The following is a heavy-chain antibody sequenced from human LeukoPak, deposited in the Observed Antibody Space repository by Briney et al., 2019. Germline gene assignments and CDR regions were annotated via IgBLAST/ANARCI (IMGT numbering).Heavy chain of an antibody. J-gene: IGHJ4*02. V-gene: IGHV1-2*02. CDR3: AIGRVGYDPISRFDY. Sequence: ASVKVSCKTSGYTFTGYYMHWVRQAPGQGREWMGWINPNSGGTNYAQKFQGRVTMTRDTSISTAYMELSRLRSDDTAVYYCAIGRVGYDPISRFDYWGQGTLVTVSS. CDR1: GYTFTGYY. CDR2: INPNSGGT. D-gene: IGHD5-12*01.